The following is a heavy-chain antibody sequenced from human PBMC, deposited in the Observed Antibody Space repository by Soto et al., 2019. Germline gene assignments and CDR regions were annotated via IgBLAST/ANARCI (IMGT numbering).Heavy chain of an antibody. CDR2: IWYDGSDK. D-gene: IGHD6-13*01. J-gene: IGHJ4*02. Sequence: QVELVESGGGVVQPGRSLRLSCAASGFTFSSYGMHWVRQAPGKGLDWVAVIWYDGSDKYYADSVKGRFTISRDNSRNTLDLQINSLRDEDTAVYYCARAAAGNSPFDYWGQGTLVTVSS. CDR1: GFTFSSYG. V-gene: IGHV3-33*01. CDR3: ARAAAGNSPFDY.